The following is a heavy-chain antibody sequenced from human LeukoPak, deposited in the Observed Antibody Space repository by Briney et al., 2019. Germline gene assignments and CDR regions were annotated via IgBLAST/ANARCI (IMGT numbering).Heavy chain of an antibody. CDR2: IYTSGST. D-gene: IGHD1-26*01. V-gene: IGHV4-4*07. CDR1: GGSISSYY. J-gene: IGHJ4*02. CDR3: ARDPYTGSYGYFDY. Sequence: SETLSLTCTVSGGSISSYYWRWIRPPAGKGLEWIGRIYTSGSTNYNPSLKSRVTMSVDTSKNQFSLKLSSVTAADTAVYYCARDPYTGSYGYFDYWGQGTLVTVSS.